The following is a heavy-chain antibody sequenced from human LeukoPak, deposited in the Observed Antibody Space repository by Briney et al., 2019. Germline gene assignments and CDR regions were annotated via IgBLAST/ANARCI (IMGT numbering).Heavy chain of an antibody. J-gene: IGHJ2*01. V-gene: IGHV3-23*01. CDR1: GFTFSSYA. Sequence: PGGSLRLSCAASGFTFSSYAMSWVRQAPGKGLEWVSAISGSGGSTYYADSVKGRFTISRDNSKNTLYLQMSSLRAEDTAVYYCAKYPASGWLQDAEWYFDLWGRGTLVTVSS. CDR2: ISGSGGST. D-gene: IGHD5-12*01. CDR3: AKYPASGWLQDAEWYFDL.